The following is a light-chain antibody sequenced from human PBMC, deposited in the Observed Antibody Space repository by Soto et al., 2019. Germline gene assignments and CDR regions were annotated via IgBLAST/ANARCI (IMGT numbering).Light chain of an antibody. CDR1: QSINRN. V-gene: IGKV3-15*01. CDR2: GAS. J-gene: IGKJ1*01. CDR3: QQYNKGPVT. Sequence: IVMTQSPVTLSVSPGERATLSYRASQSINRNLAWYQQKLGQAPRILIYGASTRATGIAARFSGSGSGTEFTLTISSLESEDFGVYYCQQYNKGPVTFGQGTKVDIK.